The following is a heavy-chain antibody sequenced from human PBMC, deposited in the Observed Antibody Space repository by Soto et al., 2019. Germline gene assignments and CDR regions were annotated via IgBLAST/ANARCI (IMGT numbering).Heavy chain of an antibody. Sequence: PGESLKISCMGSGYSFTSYWIGWMRQMPGKGLEWMGIIYPGDSDTRYSPSFQGQVTISADKSISTAYLQWSSLKASDTAMYYCARHETSGYSYGFGFYWGQGTLVTVSS. CDR1: GYSFTSYW. V-gene: IGHV5-51*01. D-gene: IGHD5-18*01. CDR3: ARHETSGYSYGFGFY. J-gene: IGHJ4*02. CDR2: IYPGDSDT.